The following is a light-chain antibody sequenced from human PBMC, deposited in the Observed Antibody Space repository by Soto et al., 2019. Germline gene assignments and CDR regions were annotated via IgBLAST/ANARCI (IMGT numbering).Light chain of an antibody. Sequence: EIVLTQSPATLSLSPGERATLSCRASQSISSYLAWYQQKFGQAPRLLIYDASKRATGIPARFSGSGSGTDFTLTISSLAPEDFAVYYCQQRSKYTFGQGTKLEIK. J-gene: IGKJ2*01. CDR1: QSISSY. CDR2: DAS. V-gene: IGKV3-11*01. CDR3: QQRSKYT.